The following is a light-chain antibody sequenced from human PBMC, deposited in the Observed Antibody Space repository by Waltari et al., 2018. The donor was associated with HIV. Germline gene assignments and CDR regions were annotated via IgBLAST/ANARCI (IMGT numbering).Light chain of an antibody. CDR3: LSYDGVNQV. V-gene: IGLV6-57*01. Sequence: NFILTQPHSVSGSPGTTVTISCTRSSGNIASDSVQSYPLRPDNSPSHVIYENKQRRAGVPDRFSGSIDRSTNSASLTISGLMAEDEADYYCLSYDGVNQVFGGGTKLTVL. CDR1: SGNIASDS. J-gene: IGLJ3*02. CDR2: ENK.